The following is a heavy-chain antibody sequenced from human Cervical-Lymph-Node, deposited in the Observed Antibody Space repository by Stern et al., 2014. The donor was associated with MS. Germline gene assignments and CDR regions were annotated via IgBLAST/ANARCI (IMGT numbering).Heavy chain of an antibody. CDR2: IYTSGST. V-gene: IGHV4-4*07. CDR1: GGSISSYY. D-gene: IGHD1-26*01. CDR3: ARHSAWSGSYLLPVDY. J-gene: IGHJ4*02. Sequence: QDQLVESGPGLVKPSETLSLTCTVSGGSISSYYWSWIRQPAGKGLEWIGRIYTSGSTNYNPSLKSRVTMSVDTSKNQFSLKLSSVTAADTAVYYCARHSAWSGSYLLPVDYWGQGTLVTVSS.